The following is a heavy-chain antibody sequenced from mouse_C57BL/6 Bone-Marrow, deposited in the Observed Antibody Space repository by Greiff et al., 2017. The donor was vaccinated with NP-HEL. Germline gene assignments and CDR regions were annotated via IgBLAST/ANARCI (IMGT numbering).Heavy chain of an antibody. CDR1: GFTFSSYG. J-gene: IGHJ1*03. V-gene: IGHV5-6*01. CDR3: ARRGYYGG. CDR2: ISSGGSYT. Sequence: EVQGVESGGDLVKPGGSLKLSCAASGFTFSSYGMSWVRQTPDKRLEWVATISSGGSYTYYQDSVKGRFTISRDNDKNTLYLQMSSLKSEDTAMYYCARRGYYGGWGTGTTVTVSS.